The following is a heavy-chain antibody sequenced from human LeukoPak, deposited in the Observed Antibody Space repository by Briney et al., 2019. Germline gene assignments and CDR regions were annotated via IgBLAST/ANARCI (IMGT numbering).Heavy chain of an antibody. J-gene: IGHJ4*02. V-gene: IGHV4-30-2*01. Sequence: SETPSLTCAVSGGSISSGGYSWSWIRQPPGKGLEWIGYIYHSGSTYYNPSLKSRVTISIDRSKNQFSLKLSSVTAADTAVYYCASLTMMNDYWGQGTLVTVSS. CDR1: GGSISSGGYS. CDR3: ASLTMMNDY. CDR2: IYHSGST. D-gene: IGHD3-22*01.